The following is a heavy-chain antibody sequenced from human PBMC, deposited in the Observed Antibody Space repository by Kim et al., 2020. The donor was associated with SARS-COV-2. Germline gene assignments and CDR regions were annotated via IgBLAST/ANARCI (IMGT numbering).Heavy chain of an antibody. D-gene: IGHD2-2*01. Sequence: RFTISRDNSKNTLYLQMNSLRAEDTAVYYCARRGGYSEVVPAARYDAFDIWGQGTMVTVSS. V-gene: IGHV3-30*01. CDR3: ARRGGYSEVVPAARYDAFDI. J-gene: IGHJ3*02.